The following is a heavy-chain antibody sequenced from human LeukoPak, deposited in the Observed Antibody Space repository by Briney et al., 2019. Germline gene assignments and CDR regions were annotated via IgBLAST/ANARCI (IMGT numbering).Heavy chain of an antibody. CDR3: AKFRYHSNDNNYLDFNY. J-gene: IGHJ4*02. CDR1: GFTFSSYA. V-gene: IGHV3-23*01. CDR2: ISGSGGHT. D-gene: IGHD3-22*01. Sequence: AGSLRLSCAASGFTFSSYAMGWVRQAPGKGPDWVSSISGSGGHTYFADSVRGRFTISRDNSKNTLDLQMNSLKVEDTAVYYCAKFRYHSNDNNYLDFNYWGQGTLVTVSS.